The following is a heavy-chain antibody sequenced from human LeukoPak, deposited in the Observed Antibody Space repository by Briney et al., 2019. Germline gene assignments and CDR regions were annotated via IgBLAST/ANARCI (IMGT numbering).Heavy chain of an antibody. D-gene: IGHD6-19*01. J-gene: IGHJ4*02. CDR2: ISGSGYYA. CDR3: AKTAVPGTRHSDY. V-gene: IGHV3-23*01. CDR1: GFTFSSYA. Sequence: GGSLRLSCAASGFTFSSYAMNWVRQAPGKGLEGVSAISGSGYYANYADSVRGRFTISRDNSKNTLYLQMNSLRAEDTAVYSCAKTAVPGTRHSDYWGQGTLVTVSS.